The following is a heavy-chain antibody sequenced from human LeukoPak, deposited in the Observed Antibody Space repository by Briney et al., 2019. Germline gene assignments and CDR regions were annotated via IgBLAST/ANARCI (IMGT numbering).Heavy chain of an antibody. CDR1: GGSISTYY. CDR3: ARISSSNWYNERGAFDV. D-gene: IGHD6-13*01. J-gene: IGHJ3*01. V-gene: IGHV4-59*01. Sequence: SETLSLTCTVSGGSISTYYWSWVRQPPGKGLEWIGFVYYTGSTNYSPSLKSRVTISVDTSKNQFSLKLRSVTAADTAVYYCARISSSNWYNERGAFDVWGQGTMVTVSS. CDR2: VYYTGST.